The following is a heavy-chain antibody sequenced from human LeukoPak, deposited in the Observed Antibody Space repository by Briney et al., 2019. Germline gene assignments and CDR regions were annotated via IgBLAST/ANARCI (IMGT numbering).Heavy chain of an antibody. CDR1: GFTFSSYA. CDR2: ISGGGGST. D-gene: IGHD3-3*01. J-gene: IGHJ4*02. CDR3: ANTMTFWSGYDY. V-gene: IGHV3-23*01. Sequence: PGGSLRLSCAASGFTFSSYAMSWVRQAPGKGLEWVSAISGGGGSTYYADSVKGRFTISRDNSKNTLYLQMNSLRAEDTAVYYCANTMTFWSGYDYWGQGTLVTVSS.